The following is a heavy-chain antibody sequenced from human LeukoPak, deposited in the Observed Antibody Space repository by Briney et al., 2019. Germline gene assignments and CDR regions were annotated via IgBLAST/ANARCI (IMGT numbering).Heavy chain of an antibody. CDR1: GYTFSGFY. CDR3: ASGRYSYGYALDH. J-gene: IGHJ4*02. D-gene: IGHD5-18*01. V-gene: IGHV1-2*02. CDR2: INHSRDDR. Sequence: ASVKVSCKTSGYTFSGFYIHWVRQAPGPGLEWMGRINHSRDDRDFAQKFRGRVTLTWDTSIGAAYMDLTGLRSDDTAVYFCASGRYSYGYALDHWGQGTQVTVSS.